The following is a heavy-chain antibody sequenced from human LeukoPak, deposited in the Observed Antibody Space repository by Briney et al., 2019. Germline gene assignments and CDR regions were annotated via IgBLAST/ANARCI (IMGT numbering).Heavy chain of an antibody. CDR2: ISSSGSTI. D-gene: IGHD3-22*01. CDR1: GFTFSDYY. J-gene: IGHJ4*02. V-gene: IGHV3-11*01. Sequence: GGSLRLSCAASGFTFSDYYMSWIRQAPGKGLEWVSYISSSGSTIYYADSVKGRFTISRDNAKNSLYLQMNSLRAEDTAVYYCAKGREPYYDSSAIDYWGQGTLVTVSS. CDR3: AKGREPYYDSSAIDY.